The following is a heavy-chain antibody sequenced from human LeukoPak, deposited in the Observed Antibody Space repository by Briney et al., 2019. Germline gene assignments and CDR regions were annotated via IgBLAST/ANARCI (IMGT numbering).Heavy chain of an antibody. CDR3: AKAPVTTCSGAYCYPFDY. J-gene: IGHJ4*02. Sequence: GGSLRLSCAASGFTFSSYGMSWVRQAPGKGLEWVSSISGSGGSTYYADSVKGRFTISRDSSKNTLYLQMNRLRAEDAAVYYCAKAPVTTCSGAYCYPFDYWGQGTLVTVSS. D-gene: IGHD2-21*01. CDR1: GFTFSSYG. V-gene: IGHV3-23*01. CDR2: ISGSGGST.